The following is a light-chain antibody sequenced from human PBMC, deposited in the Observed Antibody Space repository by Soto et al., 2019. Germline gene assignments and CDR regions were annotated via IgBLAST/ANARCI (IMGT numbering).Light chain of an antibody. V-gene: IGKV1-5*01. Sequence: DIQMTQSPSTLSASVGDRVTITCRASQSISSWLAWYQQKPGKAPQLLIYDASSLHSGVPSRFSGSGSGTEFTLTISSLQPDDFATYYCQQYNSFSITFGGGTKVEIK. CDR1: QSISSW. J-gene: IGKJ4*01. CDR3: QQYNSFSIT. CDR2: DAS.